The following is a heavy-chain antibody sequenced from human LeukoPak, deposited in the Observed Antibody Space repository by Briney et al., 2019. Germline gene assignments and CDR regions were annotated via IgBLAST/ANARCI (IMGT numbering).Heavy chain of an antibody. J-gene: IGHJ4*02. D-gene: IGHD7-27*01. V-gene: IGHV3-43*02. CDR1: GFTFYDYV. CDR3: AKDIRDWGSFDY. Sequence: PGGSLRLSCADSGFTFYDYVIHWVRQAAGKGLEWVSLISADGGTTYYADSVKGRFTLSRDNTKNSLYLEMNSLRTEDTALYFCAKDIRDWGSFDYWGQGTLVTVSS. CDR2: ISADGGTT.